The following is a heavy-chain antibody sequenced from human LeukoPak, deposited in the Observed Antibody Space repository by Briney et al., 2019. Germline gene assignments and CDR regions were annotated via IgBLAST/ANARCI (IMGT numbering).Heavy chain of an antibody. J-gene: IGHJ4*02. CDR1: GFSFGTSW. CDR3: ARRIAAVDY. D-gene: IGHD6-13*01. CDR2: MNLDGSEK. V-gene: IGHV3-7*01. Sequence: PGGSLRLSCAASGFSFGTSWMSWVRQAPGKGLEWVANMNLDGSEKYYVDSVKGRFTISRDNSKNTLYLQMNSLRAEDTAVYYCARRIAAVDYWGQGTLVTVSS.